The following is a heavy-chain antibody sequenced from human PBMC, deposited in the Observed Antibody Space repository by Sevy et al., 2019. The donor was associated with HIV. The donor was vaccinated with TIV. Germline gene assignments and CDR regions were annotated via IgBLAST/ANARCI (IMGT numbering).Heavy chain of an antibody. CDR3: ARVRYNYGSYYFDY. J-gene: IGHJ4*02. V-gene: IGHV3-11*01. Sequence: GGSLRLSCAASTFTFSDYYMTWIRQAPGKGLEWVSHISSGGSNKYYADSVKGRFTISRDNAKNSLYLQMNSLRVADTALYYCARVRYNYGSYYFDYWGQGTLVTVSS. CDR1: TFTFSDYY. D-gene: IGHD5-18*01. CDR2: ISSGGSNK.